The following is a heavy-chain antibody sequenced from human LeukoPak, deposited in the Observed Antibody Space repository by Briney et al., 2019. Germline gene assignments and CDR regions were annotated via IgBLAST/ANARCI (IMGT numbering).Heavy chain of an antibody. CDR1: GGSFSGYY. Sequence: PSETLSLTCAVYGGSFSGYYWSWIRQPAGKGLEWIGRIYTSGSTNYNPSLKSRVTMSVDTSKNQFSLKLSSVTAADTAVYYCARGKRTGTTSWGQGTLVTVSS. J-gene: IGHJ5*02. CDR3: ARGKRTGTTS. CDR2: IYTSGST. V-gene: IGHV4-59*10. D-gene: IGHD1-1*01.